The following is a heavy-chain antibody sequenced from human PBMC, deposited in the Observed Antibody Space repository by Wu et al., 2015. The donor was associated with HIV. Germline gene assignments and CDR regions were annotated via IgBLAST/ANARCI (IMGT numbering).Heavy chain of an antibody. V-gene: IGHV1-2*02. D-gene: IGHD2-15*01. Sequence: QVHLMQSGTQVKKPGASVRVSCRTSGFTFTKYFIHWVRQAPEKGLEWVGWINPYRGAVNYPPQFRDRVSLTRDIYSETVYMDFRSLRSDDTATYYCARDPGVVAATPFYYYGMDVWGQGTTVTVSS. CDR1: GFTFTKYF. CDR3: ARDPGVVAATPFYYYGMDV. CDR2: INPYRGAV. J-gene: IGHJ6*02.